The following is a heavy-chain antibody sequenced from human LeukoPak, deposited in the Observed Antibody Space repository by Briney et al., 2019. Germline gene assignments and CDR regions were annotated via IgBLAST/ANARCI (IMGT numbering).Heavy chain of an antibody. D-gene: IGHD3-9*01. CDR3: ARTEYYDILTGYLGFDY. V-gene: IGHV1-2*02. J-gene: IGHJ4*02. CDR1: GYTFTGYY. CDR2: INPNSGGT. Sequence: ASVKVSCQASGYTFTGYYMHWVRQAPGKGLEWMEWINPNSGGTNYAQKFQGRVTMTRDTSISTAYMELSRLRSDDPAVYYCARTEYYDILTGYLGFDYWGQGTLVTGSS.